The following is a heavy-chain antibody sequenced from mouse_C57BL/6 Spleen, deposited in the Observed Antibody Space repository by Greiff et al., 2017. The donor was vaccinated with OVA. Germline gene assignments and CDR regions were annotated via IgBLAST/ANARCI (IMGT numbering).Heavy chain of an antibody. J-gene: IGHJ1*03. CDR2: ISYDGSN. CDR3: ARGGTTTVVDWYFDV. CDR1: GYSITSGYY. V-gene: IGHV3-6*01. Sequence: ESGPGLVKPSQSLSLTCSVTGYSITSGYYWNWIRQFPGNKLEWMGYISYDGSNNYNPSLKNRISITLATSKNQFFLKLNSVTTEDTATYYCARGGTTTVVDWYFDVWGTGTTVTVSS. D-gene: IGHD1-1*01.